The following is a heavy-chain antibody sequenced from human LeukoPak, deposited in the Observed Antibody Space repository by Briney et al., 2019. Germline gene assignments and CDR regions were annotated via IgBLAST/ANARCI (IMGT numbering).Heavy chain of an antibody. CDR1: GGTFSSYA. D-gene: IGHD3-10*01. CDR3: ARDVRYYGSGRQGSFQH. CDR2: IIPIFGTA. J-gene: IGHJ1*01. V-gene: IGHV1-69*13. Sequence: ASVKVSCKASGGTFSSYAISWVRQAPGQELEWMGGIIPIFGTANYAQKFQGRVTITADESTSTAYMELSSLRSEDTAVYYCARDVRYYGSGRQGSFQHWGQGTLVTVSS.